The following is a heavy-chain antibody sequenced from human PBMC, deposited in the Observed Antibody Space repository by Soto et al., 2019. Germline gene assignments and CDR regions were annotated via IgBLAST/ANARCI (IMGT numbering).Heavy chain of an antibody. CDR2: ISGSCSSK. D-gene: IGHD4-4*01. Sequence: PGGSLRLSCAASGFIFSDYAISWVRQTPGKGLDWVSAISGSCSSKYYAKSVKGRFAISRDNSKNPLYLQMKSLKAQDTAVNYLAKAYIPLGGKGTMVTVSS. V-gene: IGHV3-23*01. CDR3: AKAYIPL. J-gene: IGHJ6*04. CDR1: GFIFSDYA.